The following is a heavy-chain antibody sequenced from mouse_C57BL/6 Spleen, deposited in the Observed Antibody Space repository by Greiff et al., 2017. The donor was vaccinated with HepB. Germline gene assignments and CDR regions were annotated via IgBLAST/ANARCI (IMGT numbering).Heavy chain of an antibody. Sequence: QVQLQQSGAELVRPGASVTLSCKASGYTFTDYEMHWVKQTPVHGLEWIGAIDPETGGTAYNQKFKGKAILTADKSSSTAYMQLSSLTSEDSAVYFCAREVLRRAMDYWGQGTSVTVSS. D-gene: IGHD1-1*01. CDR3: AREVLRRAMDY. CDR2: IDPETGGT. V-gene: IGHV1-15*01. J-gene: IGHJ4*01. CDR1: GYTFTDYE.